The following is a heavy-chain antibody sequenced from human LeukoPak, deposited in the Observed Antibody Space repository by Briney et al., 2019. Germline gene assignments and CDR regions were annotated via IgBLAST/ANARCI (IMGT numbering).Heavy chain of an antibody. CDR1: GDSISSSSYY. Sequence: SETLSLTCTVSGDSISSSSYYWGWIRQPPGKGLEWIGKIYYSGITSYNPSLKSRVTISVDTSKNQFSLKLSSVTAADTAVYYCARLVHYYDSSGHFDYWGQGTLVTVSS. CDR2: IYYSGIT. J-gene: IGHJ4*02. V-gene: IGHV4-39*07. CDR3: ARLVHYYDSSGHFDY. D-gene: IGHD3-22*01.